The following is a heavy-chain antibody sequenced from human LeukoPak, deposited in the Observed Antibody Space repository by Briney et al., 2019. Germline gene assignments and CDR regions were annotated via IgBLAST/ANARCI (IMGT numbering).Heavy chain of an antibody. J-gene: IGHJ4*02. CDR2: ISYDGSNK. CDR3: ARLWFGESHFDY. CDR1: GFTFSSYG. V-gene: IGHV3-30*03. Sequence: GRSLRLSCAASGFTFSSYGMHWVRQAPGKGLEWVAVISYDGSNKYYADSVKGRFTISRDNSKNTLYLQMNSLRAEDTAVYYCARLWFGESHFDYWGQGTLVTVSS. D-gene: IGHD3-10*01.